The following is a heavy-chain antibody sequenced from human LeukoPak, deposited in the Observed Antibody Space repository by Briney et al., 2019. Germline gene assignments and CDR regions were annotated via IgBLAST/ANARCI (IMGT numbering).Heavy chain of an antibody. D-gene: IGHD3-16*01. CDR1: GYTLTELS. J-gene: IGHJ4*02. V-gene: IGHV1-24*01. Sequence: ASVKVSCKVAGYTLTELSMHWVRQAPGNGHEWKGAFEPEDGETIYAQKFQGRVTMTEATSTDTAYMELSSLRSEDTAVYYCATQRGSYLWGTDFDYWGQGTLVTVSS. CDR2: FEPEDGET. CDR3: ATQRGSYLWGTDFDY.